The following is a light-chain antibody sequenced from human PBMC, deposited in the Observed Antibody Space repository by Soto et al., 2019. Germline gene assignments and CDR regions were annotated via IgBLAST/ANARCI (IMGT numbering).Light chain of an antibody. CDR1: SRDVGAYNL. CDR3: SSFSSRNALV. V-gene: IGLV2-14*01. J-gene: IGLJ2*01. CDR2: EVH. Sequence: QSALTQPASVSGSPGQSITISCSGTSRDVGAYNLVSWYQQFPGKGPKLLIYEVHHRPSGVSYRFSGSKSGNTASLTISSLLPEDEAVYFCSSFSSRNALVFGGGTKVTVL.